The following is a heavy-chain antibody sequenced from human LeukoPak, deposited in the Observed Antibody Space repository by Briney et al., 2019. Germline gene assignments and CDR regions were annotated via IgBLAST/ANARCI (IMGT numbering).Heavy chain of an antibody. J-gene: IGHJ4*02. V-gene: IGHV4-31*03. Sequence: SETLSLTCTVSGNSISGGGYWSWIRQHPGKGLEWIGYIYYSVSYYTPSLQSRVTISVDTSKNQFSLKLNSVSAADTAVYYCARDGPSRSLYLWGQGTLVTVSS. CDR2: IYYSVS. CDR1: GNSISGGGY. D-gene: IGHD2-2*02. CDR3: ARDGPSRSLYL.